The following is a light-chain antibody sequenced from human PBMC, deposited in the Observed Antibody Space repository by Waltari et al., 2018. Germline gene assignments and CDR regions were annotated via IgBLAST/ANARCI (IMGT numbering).Light chain of an antibody. J-gene: IGKJ1*01. CDR1: QNVLYSSNNRNY. CDR3: RQYYSSPWA. V-gene: IGKV4-1*01. Sequence: DIVMTQSPDSLAVSLGERATINCKSSQNVLYSSNNRNYLAWYQQRPGQSPKLLIYWASTRESGVPDRFSGSGSGTDFTLTISSLQAEDVAVYYCRQYYSSPWAFGQGTKVEI. CDR2: WAS.